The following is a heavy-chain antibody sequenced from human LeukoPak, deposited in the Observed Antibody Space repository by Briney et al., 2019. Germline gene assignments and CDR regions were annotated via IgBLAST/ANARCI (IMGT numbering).Heavy chain of an antibody. CDR1: GFTFSSYA. V-gene: IGHV3-9*01. CDR2: ISWNSGSI. CDR3: AKDIGSSYSEGPDY. Sequence: GGSLRLSCAASGFTFSSYAMSWVRQAPGKGLEWVSGISWNSGSIGYADSVKGRFTISRDNAKNSLYLQKNSLRAEDTALYYCAKDIGSSYSEGPDYWGQGTLVTVSS. D-gene: IGHD2-15*01. J-gene: IGHJ4*02.